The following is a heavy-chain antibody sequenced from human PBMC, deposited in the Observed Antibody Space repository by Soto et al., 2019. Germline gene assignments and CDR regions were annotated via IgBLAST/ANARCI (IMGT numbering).Heavy chain of an antibody. CDR1: GGSFSGYY. CDR2: INHSGST. CDR3: ARGRQHAYFDY. J-gene: IGHJ4*02. V-gene: IGHV4-34*01. D-gene: IGHD6-13*01. Sequence: SETLSLTCAVYGGSFSGYYWSWIRQPPGKGLEWIGEINHSGSTNYNPSLKSRATISVDTSKNQFSLKLSSVTAADTAVYYCARGRQHAYFDYWGQGTLVTVSS.